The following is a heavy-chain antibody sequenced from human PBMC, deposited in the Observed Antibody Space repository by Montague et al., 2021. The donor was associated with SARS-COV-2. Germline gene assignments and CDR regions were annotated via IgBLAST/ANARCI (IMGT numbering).Heavy chain of an antibody. CDR2: LDPQYGKT. D-gene: IGHD3-3*01. J-gene: IGHJ3*01. Sequence: SVKVSFKVSGYTLSQTIIHWVRQAPGEGLEWMGSLDPQYGKTVYTQTLQGRVAMTADSSTETTYMELTNLISDDTAVYYCTTHSISGVVIYAFAFWGQGTVVTVSS. CDR3: TTHSISGVVIYAFAF. V-gene: IGHV1-24*01. CDR1: GYTLSQTI.